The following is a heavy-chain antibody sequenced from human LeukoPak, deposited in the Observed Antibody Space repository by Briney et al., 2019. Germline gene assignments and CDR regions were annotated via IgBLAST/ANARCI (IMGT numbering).Heavy chain of an antibody. J-gene: IGHJ4*02. D-gene: IGHD3-10*01. CDR2: ISGSAGST. V-gene: IGHV3-23*01. CDR1: GFTFSSYA. CDR3: AKESSYYYGSGSPRSGTFDY. Sequence: GGSLRLSCAASGFTFSSYAMSWVRQAPGKGLEWVSAISGSAGSTYYADSVKGRFTISRDNSKNTLYLQMNSLRAEDTAVYYCAKESSYYYGSGSPRSGTFDYWGQGTLVTVSS.